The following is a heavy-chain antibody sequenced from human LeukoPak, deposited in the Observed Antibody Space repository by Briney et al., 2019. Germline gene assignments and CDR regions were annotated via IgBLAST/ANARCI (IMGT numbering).Heavy chain of an antibody. V-gene: IGHV4-59*01. D-gene: IGHD3-10*01. Sequence: PSETLSLTCTVSGGSISSYYWSWIRQPPGKGLEWIGYIYYSVSTNYNPSLKSRVTISVDTSKNQFSLKLSSVTAADTAVYYCAREFYGSGSYYPFDYWGQGTLVTVSS. CDR2: IYYSVST. CDR1: GGSISSYY. J-gene: IGHJ4*02. CDR3: AREFYGSGSYYPFDY.